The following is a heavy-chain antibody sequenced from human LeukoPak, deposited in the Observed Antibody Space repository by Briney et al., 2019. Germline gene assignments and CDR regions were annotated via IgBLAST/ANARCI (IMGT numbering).Heavy chain of an antibody. D-gene: IGHD2-15*01. Sequence: SETLSLTCTVSGGSISSYYWNWLRQPPGKGLEWIGYIYYSGSTNFNPSLKSRVTISVDTSKNHFSLRLSSVTAADTAVYYCAREREYCSGGSCRRWFDPWGQGTLVTVSS. CDR2: IYYSGST. CDR1: GGSISSYY. V-gene: IGHV4-59*01. CDR3: AREREYCSGGSCRRWFDP. J-gene: IGHJ5*02.